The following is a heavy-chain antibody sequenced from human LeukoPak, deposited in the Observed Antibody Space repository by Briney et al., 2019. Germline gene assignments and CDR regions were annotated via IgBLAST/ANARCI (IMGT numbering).Heavy chain of an antibody. CDR3: AKDLDDILNGSRRGDHC. D-gene: IGHD3-9*01. CDR2: ISDSGDST. CDR1: GFTFSSHA. V-gene: IGHV3-23*01. J-gene: IGHJ4*02. Sequence: GGSLRLSCEASGFTFSSHAMIWVREAPEKGREGVSSISDSGDSTYQQDSVNGRFNISRDNSKNTLYLQMNSLRAEDTGVYYCAKDLDDILNGSRRGDHCWGQGTLVTVSS.